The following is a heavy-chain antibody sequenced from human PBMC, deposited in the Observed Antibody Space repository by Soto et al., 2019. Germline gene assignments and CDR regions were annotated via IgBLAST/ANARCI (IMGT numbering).Heavy chain of an antibody. J-gene: IGHJ6*02. CDR2: ISYDGSNK. D-gene: IGHD1-1*01. Sequence: QVQLVESGGGVVQPGRSLRLSCAASGFTFSSYGMHWVRQAPGKGLEWVAVISYDGSNKYYADSVKGRFTISRDNSKNTLYLQMNSLRAEDTAVYYCAKEVPGGDYDYGMDVWGQGTTVTVSS. CDR1: GFTFSSYG. V-gene: IGHV3-30*18. CDR3: AKEVPGGDYDYGMDV.